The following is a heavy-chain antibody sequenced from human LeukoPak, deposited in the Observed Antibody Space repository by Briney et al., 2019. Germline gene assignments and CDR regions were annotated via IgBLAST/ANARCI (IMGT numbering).Heavy chain of an antibody. CDR3: TTDKAIATAPLFAD. V-gene: IGHV3-23*01. D-gene: IGHD6-13*01. Sequence: GGSLRLSCAASGFTFSSYAMSWVRQAPGKGLEWVSAISGSGGSTYYADSVKGRFTISRDNSKNTLYLQMNSLRAEDTAVYYCTTDKAIATAPLFADWGQGTLVTVSS. CDR1: GFTFSSYA. J-gene: IGHJ1*01. CDR2: ISGSGGST.